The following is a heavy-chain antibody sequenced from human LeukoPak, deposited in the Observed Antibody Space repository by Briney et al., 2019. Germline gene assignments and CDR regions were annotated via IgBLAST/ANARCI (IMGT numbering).Heavy chain of an antibody. V-gene: IGHV3-7*01. J-gene: IGHJ4*02. D-gene: IGHD6-13*01. CDR1: GFSFSSYW. Sequence: GGSLRLSCAASGFSFSSYWMTWVRQAPGKGLEWVANIKQDGSEKYYVDSVMGRFTISRDNAKNSLYLQMNSLRVEDTAVYYCARMSTSSWYVCDYWGQGTLVTVSS. CDR3: ARMSTSSWYVCDY. CDR2: IKQDGSEK.